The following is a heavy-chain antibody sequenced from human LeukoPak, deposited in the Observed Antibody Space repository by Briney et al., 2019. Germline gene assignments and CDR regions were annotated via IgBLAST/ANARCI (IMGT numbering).Heavy chain of an antibody. V-gene: IGHV3-48*04. CDR3: VGDHLYGFDY. D-gene: IGHD4-17*01. CDR1: GFTFSAYS. J-gene: IGHJ4*02. CDR2: TSRSSGAI. Sequence: SGGSLRLSCAASGFTFSAYSMNWVRQAPGKGLEWISYTSRSSGAIFYADSVKGRFTISGDNAKSSLYLQMNGLRAEDTAVYYCVGDHLYGFDYWGQGTLVTVSS.